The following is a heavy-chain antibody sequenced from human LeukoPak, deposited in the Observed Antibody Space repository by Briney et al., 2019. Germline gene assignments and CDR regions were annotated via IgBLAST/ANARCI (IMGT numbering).Heavy chain of an antibody. CDR2: INPNSGDT. CDR3: ARAPTGYNSPPAVY. J-gene: IGHJ4*02. Sequence: ASVKVSCKASGYTFTGYYMHCVRQAPGQGLEWMGWINPNSGDTNYAQNFQGRVTMTRDTSISTAYLELSSLTSDDTAVYYCARAPTGYNSPPAVYWGQGTLVTVSS. D-gene: IGHD1-1*01. V-gene: IGHV1-2*02. CDR1: GYTFTGYY.